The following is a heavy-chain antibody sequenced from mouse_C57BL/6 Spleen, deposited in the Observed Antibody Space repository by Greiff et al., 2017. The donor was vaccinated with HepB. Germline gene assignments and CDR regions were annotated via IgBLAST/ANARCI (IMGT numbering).Heavy chain of an antibody. CDR1: GYTFTSYW. Sequence: VKLMESGAELVKPGASVKLSCKASGYTFTSYWMHWVKQRPGQGLEWIGMIHPNSGSTNYNEKFKSKATLTVDKSSSTAYMQLSSLTSEDSAVYYCVDYDGYWGQGTTLTVSS. CDR2: IHPNSGST. J-gene: IGHJ2*01. D-gene: IGHD2-4*01. CDR3: VDYDGY. V-gene: IGHV1-64*01.